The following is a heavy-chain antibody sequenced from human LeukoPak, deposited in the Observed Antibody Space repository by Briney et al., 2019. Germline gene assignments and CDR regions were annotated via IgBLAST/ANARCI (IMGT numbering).Heavy chain of an antibody. CDR3: ASGGGCSSTSCQPAYYYGMDV. J-gene: IGHJ6*04. V-gene: IGHV4-34*01. CDR1: GGSLSGYY. D-gene: IGHD2-2*01. CDR2: INHSGST. Sequence: SETLSLTCAVYGGSLSGYYWSWIRQPPGKGLEWIGEINHSGSTNYNPSLKSRVTISVDTSKNQFSLKLSSVTAADTAVYYCASGGGCSSTSCQPAYYYGMDVWGKGTTVTVSS.